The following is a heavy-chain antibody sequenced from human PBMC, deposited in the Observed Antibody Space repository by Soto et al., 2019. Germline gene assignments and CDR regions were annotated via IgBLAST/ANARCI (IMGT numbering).Heavy chain of an antibody. CDR3: ARARYQLLHPYYYGMDV. J-gene: IGHJ6*02. CDR2: IHYSGST. Sequence: SETLSLICTVSGCSISSYYWSWIRQSPGKGLEWIGYIHYSGSTKSNPSLKSRVTISVDTSRNQVSLKLSSVTAADSAVYFCARARYQLLHPYYYGMDVWGQGTTVTVSS. CDR1: GCSISSYY. V-gene: IGHV4-59*01. D-gene: IGHD2-2*01.